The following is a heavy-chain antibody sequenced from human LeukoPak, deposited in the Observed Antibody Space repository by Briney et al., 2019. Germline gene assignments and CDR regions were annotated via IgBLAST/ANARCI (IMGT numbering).Heavy chain of an antibody. CDR2: IIPMFGTA. D-gene: IGHD4-17*01. J-gene: IGHJ4*02. V-gene: IGHV1-69*13. Sequence: GASVTVSCKASGGTFSNCGISWRRQAPGRGPEWMGGIIPMFGTATYGQKFQGRVTITADESTAYMELTSLRSEDTAVYYCARDSEGDGDYVSYFDYWGQGTLVIVS. CDR1: GGTFSNCG. CDR3: ARDSEGDGDYVSYFDY.